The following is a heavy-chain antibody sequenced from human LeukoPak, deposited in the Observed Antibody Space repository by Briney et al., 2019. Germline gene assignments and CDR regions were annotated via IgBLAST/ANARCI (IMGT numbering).Heavy chain of an antibody. D-gene: IGHD3-10*01. CDR1: GYTFTGYY. Sequence: ASVKVSCKASGYTFTGYYMHWVRHAPGQGHEWMGWINPNSGGTNYAQKVQGRVTMTRDTSISTDYMELRRLRSDDTAVYYCSRRGPLYYYGSGSPPDIDYWGQGTLVTVSS. CDR3: SRRGPLYYYGSGSPPDIDY. CDR2: INPNSGGT. J-gene: IGHJ4*02. V-gene: IGHV1-2*02.